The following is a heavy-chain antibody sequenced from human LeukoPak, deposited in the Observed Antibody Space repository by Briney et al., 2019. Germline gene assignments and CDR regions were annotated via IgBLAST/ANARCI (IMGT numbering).Heavy chain of an antibody. D-gene: IGHD3-10*01. Sequence: GGSLRLPCAASGFTFSSYEMNWVRQAPGKGLEWVSYISSSGSTIYYADSVKGRFTISRDNAKNSLYLQMNSLKTEDTAVYYCTGSFGELTFFDYWGLGTLVTVSS. J-gene: IGHJ4*02. CDR1: GFTFSSYE. CDR2: ISSSGSTI. V-gene: IGHV3-48*03. CDR3: TGSFGELTFFDY.